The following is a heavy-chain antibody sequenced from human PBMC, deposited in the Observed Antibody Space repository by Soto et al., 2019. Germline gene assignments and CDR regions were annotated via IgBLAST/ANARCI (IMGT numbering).Heavy chain of an antibody. Sequence: QVLLVESGGGVVQPGRSLRLSCAASGFSFSTNTMYWVRQAPGKGLEWVAVTGNNKYYADSVKGRFTISGDNSENTLYLQMNSLRAEDTAVYYCAREHSCGWYLDVWGQGTTVAVSS. CDR2: TGNNK. CDR1: GFSFSTNT. V-gene: IGHV3-30-3*01. J-gene: IGHJ6*02. D-gene: IGHD6-19*01. CDR3: AREHSCGWYLDV.